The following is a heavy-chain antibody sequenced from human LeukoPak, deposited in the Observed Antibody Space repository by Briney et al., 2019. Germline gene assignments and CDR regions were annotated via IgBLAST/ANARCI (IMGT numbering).Heavy chain of an antibody. Sequence: PGGSLRLSCAASGFTFSTYGTHWVRQAPGKGLEWVSSISSSSSYIYYADSVKGRFTISRDNAKNSLYLQMNSLRAEDTAVYYCARDTDSGGAFDIRGQGTMVTVSS. J-gene: IGHJ3*02. V-gene: IGHV3-21*01. CDR1: GFTFSTYG. CDR2: ISSSSSYI. D-gene: IGHD2-15*01. CDR3: ARDTDSGGAFDI.